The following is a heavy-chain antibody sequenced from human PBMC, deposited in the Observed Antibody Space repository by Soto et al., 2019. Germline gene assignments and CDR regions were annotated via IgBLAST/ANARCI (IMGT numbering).Heavy chain of an antibody. J-gene: IGHJ5*02. CDR2: ISSSSSYI. V-gene: IGHV3-21*01. D-gene: IGHD3-16*01. Sequence: PGGSLRLSCAASGFTFSSYSINWVRQAPGKGLEWVSSISSSSSYIYYADSVKGRFTISRDNAKNSLYLQMNSLRAEDTAVYYCAREPIMITFGGVGVITWGQGTLVTVSS. CDR1: GFTFSSYS. CDR3: AREPIMITFGGVGVIT.